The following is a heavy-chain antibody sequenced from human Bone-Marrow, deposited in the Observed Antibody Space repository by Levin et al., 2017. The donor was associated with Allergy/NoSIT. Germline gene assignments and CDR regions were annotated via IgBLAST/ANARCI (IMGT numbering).Heavy chain of an antibody. V-gene: IGHV3-30*18. J-gene: IGHJ6*02. CDR2: ISYDGSNK. D-gene: IGHD2-15*01. CDR1: GFTFSSYG. CDR3: AKDLRYCSGGSCYHTNYYYGMDV. Sequence: GGSLRLSCAASGFTFSSYGMHWVRQAPGKGLEWVAVISYDGSNKYYADSVKGRFTISRDNSKNTLYLQMNSLSAEDTAVYYCAKDLRYCSGGSCYHTNYYYGMDVWGQGPTVTVSS.